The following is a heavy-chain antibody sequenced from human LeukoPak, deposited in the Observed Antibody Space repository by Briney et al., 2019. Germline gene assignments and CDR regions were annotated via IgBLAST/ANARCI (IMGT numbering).Heavy chain of an antibody. J-gene: IGHJ4*02. CDR3: ARDSYGYVDY. CDR2: IYHSGST. D-gene: IGHD5-18*01. V-gene: IGHV4-38-2*02. CDR1: GYSISSGYY. Sequence: ASETLSLTCTVSGYSISSGYYWGWIRQPPGKGLEWIGSIYHSGSTYYNPSLKSRVTISVDTSKNQFSLKLSSVTAADTAVYYCARDSYGYVDYWGQGPLVTVSS.